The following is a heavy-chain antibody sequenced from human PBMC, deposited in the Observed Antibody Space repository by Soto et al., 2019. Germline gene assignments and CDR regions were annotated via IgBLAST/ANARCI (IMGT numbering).Heavy chain of an antibody. D-gene: IGHD3-9*01. Sequence: HPGGSLRLSCAASGFTFSSYGMHWVRQAPGKGLEWVAVISYDGSNKYYADSVKGRFTISRDNSKNTLYLQMNSLRAEDTAVYYCAKEGLRYFDWLISPLDYWGQGTLVTVSS. J-gene: IGHJ4*02. V-gene: IGHV3-30*18. CDR2: ISYDGSNK. CDR1: GFTFSSYG. CDR3: AKEGLRYFDWLISPLDY.